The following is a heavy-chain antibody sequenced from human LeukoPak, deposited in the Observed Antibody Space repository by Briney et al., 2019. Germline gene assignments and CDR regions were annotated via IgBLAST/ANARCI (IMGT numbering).Heavy chain of an antibody. CDR2: ISYDGSNK. D-gene: IGHD3-22*01. J-gene: IGHJ4*02. CDR1: GFTFSSYA. Sequence: GGSLRLSCAASGFTFSSYAMHWVRQAPGKGLEWVAVISYDGSNKYYADSVKGRFTISRDNSKNTLYLQMNSLRAEVTAVYYCARDEYYYDSSGYYGYWGQGTLVTVSS. CDR3: ARDEYYYDSSGYYGY. V-gene: IGHV3-30-3*01.